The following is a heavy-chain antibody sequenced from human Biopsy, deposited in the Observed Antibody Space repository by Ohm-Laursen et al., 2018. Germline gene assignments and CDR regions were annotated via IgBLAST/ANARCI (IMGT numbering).Heavy chain of an antibody. CDR1: GDSISSYY. V-gene: IGHV4-59*08. Sequence: SETLSLTCTVSGDSISSYYWSWIRQPPGKGLQWIGYIYYTGSTNYNPSLKSRVTISVGTSMNHLSLRLTSVTAADTAVYYCARHAPSYSGSYWRYFDLWGRGTLVTVSS. CDR3: ARHAPSYSGSYWRYFDL. J-gene: IGHJ2*01. CDR2: IYYTGST. D-gene: IGHD1-26*01.